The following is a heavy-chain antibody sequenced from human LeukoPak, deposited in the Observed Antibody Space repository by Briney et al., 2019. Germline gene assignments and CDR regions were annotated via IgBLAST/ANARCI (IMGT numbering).Heavy chain of an antibody. J-gene: IGHJ3*02. CDR1: GDSISSGDYF. CDR2: IYYSGST. CDR3: ARDRFNDAFDI. V-gene: IGHV4-31*03. D-gene: IGHD3-16*01. Sequence: HSETLSLTCTVSGDSISSGDYFWSWIRQHPGKGLAWIGYIYYSGSTYYNPSLKSRVTISVDTSKNQFSLKLSSVTAADTAVYYCARDRFNDAFDIWGQGTMVTVSS.